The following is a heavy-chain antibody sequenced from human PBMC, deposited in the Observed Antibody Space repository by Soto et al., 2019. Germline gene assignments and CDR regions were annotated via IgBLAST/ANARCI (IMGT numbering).Heavy chain of an antibody. CDR3: AISHLRNAGITMIVVARWYFQH. V-gene: IGHV3-23*01. J-gene: IGHJ1*01. CDR2: ISGSGGST. D-gene: IGHD3-22*01. CDR1: GFTFSSYA. Sequence: GGSLRLSCAASGFTFSSYAMSWVRQAPGKGLEWVSAISGSGGSTYYADSVKGRFTISRDNSKNTLYLQMNSLRAEDIAVYYCAISHLRNAGITMIVVARWYFQHWGQGTLVTVSS.